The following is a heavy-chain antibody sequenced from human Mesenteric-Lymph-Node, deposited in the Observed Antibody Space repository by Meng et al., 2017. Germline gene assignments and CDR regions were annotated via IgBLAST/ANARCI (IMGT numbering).Heavy chain of an antibody. J-gene: IGHJ3*01. D-gene: IGHD3-10*01. CDR1: GFTFSSYS. Sequence: GGSLRLSCAASGFTFSSYSMNWVRQAPGKGLEWVSSISSSSSYIYYADSVKGRISISRDNSKNTLYLQISSLRAEDTAVYYCVRENYYGSGRLGAFDVWGQGTMVTVSS. CDR3: VRENYYGSGRLGAFDV. CDR2: ISSSSSYI. V-gene: IGHV3-21*01.